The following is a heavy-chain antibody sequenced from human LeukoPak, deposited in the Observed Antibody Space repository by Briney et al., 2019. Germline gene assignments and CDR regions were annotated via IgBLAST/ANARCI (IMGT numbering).Heavy chain of an antibody. J-gene: IGHJ3*02. V-gene: IGHV3-64D*06. CDR1: GFTFSSYA. D-gene: IGHD5-12*01. CDR2: ISSNGGST. CDR3: VKFLVAAPDVFDI. Sequence: GGSLRLSCSASGFTFSSYAMHWVRQAPGKGLEYVSAISSNGGSTYYADSVKGRFTISRDNSKNTLYLQMSSMRAEDTAVYYCVKFLVAAPDVFDIWGQGTMVTVSS.